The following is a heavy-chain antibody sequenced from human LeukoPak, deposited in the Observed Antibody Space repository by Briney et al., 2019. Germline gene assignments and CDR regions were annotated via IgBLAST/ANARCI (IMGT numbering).Heavy chain of an antibody. V-gene: IGHV3-74*01. CDR1: GFTFSSYW. CDR3: ARPYGDYRGGEYFQH. CDR2: INSDGSDI. D-gene: IGHD4-17*01. Sequence: TGGSLRLSCAASGFTFSSYWMHWVRQAPGKGLVWVSRINSDGSDIRYADSVMGRFTVSRDNAKNTLYLQMNSLRAEDTAVYYCARPYGDYRGGEYFQHWGQGTLVTVSS. J-gene: IGHJ1*01.